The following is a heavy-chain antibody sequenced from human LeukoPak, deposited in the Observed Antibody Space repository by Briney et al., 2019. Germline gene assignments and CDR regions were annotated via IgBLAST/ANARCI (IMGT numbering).Heavy chain of an antibody. CDR3: ARHADTSYYYYYMDV. CDR1: GGTFSSYA. Sequence: GASVKVSCKASGGTFSSYAISWVRQAPGHGLEYMGGIIPIFGTPNYAQKFQGRVTITADESTSTAYMELSSLRSEDTAVYYCARHADTSYYYYYMDVWGKGTTVTISS. J-gene: IGHJ6*03. CDR2: IIPIFGTP. V-gene: IGHV1-69*13. D-gene: IGHD1-26*01.